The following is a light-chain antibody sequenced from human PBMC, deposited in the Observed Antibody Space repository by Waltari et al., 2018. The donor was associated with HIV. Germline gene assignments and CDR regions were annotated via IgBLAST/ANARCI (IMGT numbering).Light chain of an antibody. V-gene: IGLV1-44*01. Sequence: QSVLTQPPSASGTSGQRVTISCSGSDFNIGANTVNWYQQVQGMAPKLLIYSDHQRPSGVPDRFSGSKSGTSASLAISGLQSEDEANYYCSSWDDSLNGVWVFGGGTKVTVL. CDR3: SSWDDSLNGVWV. J-gene: IGLJ2*01. CDR2: SDH. CDR1: DFNIGANT.